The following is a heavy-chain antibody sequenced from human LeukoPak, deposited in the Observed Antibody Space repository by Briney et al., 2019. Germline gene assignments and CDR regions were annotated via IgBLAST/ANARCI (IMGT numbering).Heavy chain of an antibody. CDR1: GLTLSRYS. V-gene: IGHV3-21*01. CDR2: ISSSSSYI. CDR3: ARDDSSGYYYYYYGMDV. Sequence: GGSLRLLCAACGLTLSRYSMNWVRQARGKGVEGVSSISSSSSYIYYADSVKGRFAITRDNAKNSLYLQMNSPRAEDTAVYYCARDDSSGYYYYYYGMDVWGQGTTITVSS. D-gene: IGHD3-22*01. J-gene: IGHJ6*02.